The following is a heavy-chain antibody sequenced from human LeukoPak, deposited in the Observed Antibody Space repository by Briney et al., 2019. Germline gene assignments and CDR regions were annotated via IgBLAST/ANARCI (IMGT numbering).Heavy chain of an antibody. J-gene: IGHJ6*02. Sequence: SETLSLTCTVSGGSISSGGYYWSWIRQHPGKGLEWIGEINHSGSTNYNPSLKSRVTISVDTSKNQFSLKLSSVTAADTAVYYCALGYSYGEYYYYYGMDVWGQGTTVTVSS. D-gene: IGHD5-18*01. CDR3: ALGYSYGEYYYYYGMDV. CDR1: GGSISSGGYY. V-gene: IGHV4-39*07. CDR2: INHSGST.